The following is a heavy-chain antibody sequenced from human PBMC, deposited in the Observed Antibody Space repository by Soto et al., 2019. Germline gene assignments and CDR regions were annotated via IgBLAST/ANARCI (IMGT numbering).Heavy chain of an antibody. V-gene: IGHV4-59*01. CDR3: ALRSMAVVPEY. J-gene: IGHJ4*02. D-gene: IGHD3-22*01. CDR2: LYYGRSA. CDR1: GDSISSYY. Sequence: QVQLQESGPGLVKPSETLSLTCAVSGDSISSYYCMWIRQPPGKGLESIGYLYYGRSANYNPSLKSRVTLSGDTSTNQCSLTLSSMTAAYTAVYYCALRSMAVVPEYWGQGTLVTVSS.